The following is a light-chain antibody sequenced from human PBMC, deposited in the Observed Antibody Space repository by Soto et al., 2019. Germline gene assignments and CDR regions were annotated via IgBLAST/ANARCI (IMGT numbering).Light chain of an antibody. Sequence: YELTQPPSVSVSPGQTASITCSGGKLGDKYACWYQQKPGQSPVLVIYQDSKRPSGIPERFSGSNSGNTATLTISGTQAMDEADYYCQAWDSSTAVFGGGTKLTVL. V-gene: IGLV3-1*01. CDR3: QAWDSSTAV. CDR1: KLGDKY. CDR2: QDS. J-gene: IGLJ2*01.